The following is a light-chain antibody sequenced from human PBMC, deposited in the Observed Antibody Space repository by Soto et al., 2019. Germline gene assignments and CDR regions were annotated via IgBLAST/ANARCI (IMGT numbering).Light chain of an antibody. J-gene: IGLJ1*01. CDR3: ASWYASRNGHV. CDR2: SND. V-gene: IGLV1-44*01. Sequence: QSVLTQPPSASGSPGQRITVSCSGSSSNIASNTVNWYQQLPGTAPNLLIYSNDQRPSGVPDRFSASKYGTTASLAISGRQSEDEAAYYCASWYASRNGHVFGTGTKLTVL. CDR1: SSNIASNT.